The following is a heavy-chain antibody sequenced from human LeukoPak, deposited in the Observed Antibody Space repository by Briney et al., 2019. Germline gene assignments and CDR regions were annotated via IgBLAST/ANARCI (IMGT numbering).Heavy chain of an antibody. J-gene: IGHJ6*02. CDR3: ARAIRTIYSGSYYYYYGMDV. V-gene: IGHV3-13*01. CDR2: IGTAGDT. Sequence: GGSLRLSCAASGFTFSSYDMHWVRQATGKGLEWVSAIGTAGDTYYPGSVKGRFTISRENAKNSLYLQMNSLRAGDTAVYYCARAIRTIYSGSYYYYYGMDVWGQGTTVTVSS. D-gene: IGHD1-26*01. CDR1: GFTFSSYD.